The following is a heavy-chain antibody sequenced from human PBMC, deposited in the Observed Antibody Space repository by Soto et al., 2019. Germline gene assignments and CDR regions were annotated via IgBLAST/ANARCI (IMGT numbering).Heavy chain of an antibody. V-gene: IGHV4-59*01. J-gene: IGHJ4*02. CDR3: ARAGSGWYRVFDC. CDR2: IYYSGST. Sequence: QVQLQESGPGLVKPSETLSLTCTVSGGSISSYYWSWVRQPPGKGLEWIGYIYYSGSTIYNPSLKSRVTISVDTSKNQFSLKLSSVTAADTAVYYCARAGSGWYRVFDCWGQGTLVTVSS. CDR1: GGSISSYY. D-gene: IGHD6-19*01.